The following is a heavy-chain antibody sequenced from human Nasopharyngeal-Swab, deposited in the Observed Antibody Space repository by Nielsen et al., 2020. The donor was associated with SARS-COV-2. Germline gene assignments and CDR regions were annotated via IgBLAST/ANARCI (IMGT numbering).Heavy chain of an antibody. D-gene: IGHD3-10*01. Sequence: SETLSLTCTVSGGSISSGGYYWSWIRQHPGKGLEWIGYIYYSGSTYYNPSLKSRVTISVDTSKNQFSLKLISVTAADTAVYYCAREALKELLWFGESSSYYGMDVWGQGTTVTVSS. V-gene: IGHV4-31*03. CDR1: GGSISSGGYY. CDR2: IYYSGST. CDR3: AREALKELLWFGESSSYYGMDV. J-gene: IGHJ6*02.